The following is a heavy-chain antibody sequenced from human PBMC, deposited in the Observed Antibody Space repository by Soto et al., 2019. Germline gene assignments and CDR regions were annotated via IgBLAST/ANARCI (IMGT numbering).Heavy chain of an antibody. D-gene: IGHD2-21*02. Sequence: SETLSLTCIVSGVSVRSYTWSWVRQPANKGLEWIGRVFSSVSATYNPSLKSRVSISMDTPENRISLKLDSVTAADAGVYFCARDGMTTGDTWGPGTLVTVSS. J-gene: IGHJ4*02. V-gene: IGHV4-4*07. CDR1: GVSVRSYT. CDR3: ARDGMTTGDT. CDR2: VFSSVSA.